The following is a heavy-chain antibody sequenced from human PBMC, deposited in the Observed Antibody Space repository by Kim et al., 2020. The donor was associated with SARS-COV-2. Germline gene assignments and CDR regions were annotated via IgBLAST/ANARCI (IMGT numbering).Heavy chain of an antibody. CDR3: ANPRQPDY. CDR2: ITGSGDIT. V-gene: IGHV3-23*01. Sequence: GGSLRLSCGASGFTFSGYAMHWVRQAPGGGLEWVSGITGSGDITAYADSVKGRFTISRDNSKNTLYLQMSSLRAEDTAIYYCANPRQPDYWGQGTRVT. D-gene: IGHD6-13*01. J-gene: IGHJ4*02. CDR1: GFTFSGYA.